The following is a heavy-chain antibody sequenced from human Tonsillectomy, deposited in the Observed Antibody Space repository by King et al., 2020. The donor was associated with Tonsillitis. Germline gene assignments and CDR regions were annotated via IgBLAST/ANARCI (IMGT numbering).Heavy chain of an antibody. Sequence: VQLVESGGGVVQPGGSLRLSCAASGFTFSSYWMHWVRQAPGKGLVWVSRINSDGSSTNYADYVKGRFTISRDNAKNTLYLQMNSLRAEDTAVYYCARDRYSGSGSLNGDFYYYGIDRWGQGATVTLSS. CDR3: ARDRYSGSGSLNGDFYYYGIDR. V-gene: IGHV3-74*01. D-gene: IGHD3-10*01. CDR2: INSDGSST. J-gene: IGHJ6*02. CDR1: GFTFSSYW.